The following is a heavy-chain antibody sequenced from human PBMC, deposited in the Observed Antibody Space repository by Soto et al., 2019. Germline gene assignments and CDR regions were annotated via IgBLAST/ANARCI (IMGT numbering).Heavy chain of an antibody. CDR3: ARGPRKFDY. Sequence: ASVKVSCKASGYTFISYGMTWVRQAPGQGLEWMGWISGYNGDTKYAQKFQGRVIMTTDTSTSTAYMEVTSLISDDTAVYYCARGPRKFDYWGQGTPVTVS. CDR1: GYTFISYG. J-gene: IGHJ4*02. V-gene: IGHV1-18*01. CDR2: ISGYNGDT.